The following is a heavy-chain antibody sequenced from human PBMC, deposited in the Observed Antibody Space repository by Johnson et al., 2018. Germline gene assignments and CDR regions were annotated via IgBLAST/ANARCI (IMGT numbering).Heavy chain of an antibody. D-gene: IGHD5-18*01. CDR3: ARQVDTALVGYYYMDL. V-gene: IGHV5-51*01. Sequence: VRLVQSGAEVKKPGESLKISCKGSGYRFTTYWIGWVRQMPGKGLEWMGIIYPADSDTRYSPSFHGQVTISADKSINTAYLQWSSLRASDTAMYYCARQVDTALVGYYYMDLWGNGTTVTVSS. J-gene: IGHJ6*03. CDR1: GYRFTTYW. CDR2: IYPADSDT.